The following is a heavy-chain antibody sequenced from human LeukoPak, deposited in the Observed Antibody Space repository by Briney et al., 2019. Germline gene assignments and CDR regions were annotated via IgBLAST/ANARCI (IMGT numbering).Heavy chain of an antibody. V-gene: IGHV4-34*01. Sequence: SETLSLTCAVYGGSFTSYYWSWIPQTPGKGLEWIGEISHTGHTNYNPSLKSRLTMSVETSENQLSLILSSVTAADTAVYYCARGPYSSDAGYWGQGTLVTVSS. D-gene: IGHD6-25*01. CDR3: ARGPYSSDAGY. CDR1: GGSFTSYY. J-gene: IGHJ4*02. CDR2: ISHTGHT.